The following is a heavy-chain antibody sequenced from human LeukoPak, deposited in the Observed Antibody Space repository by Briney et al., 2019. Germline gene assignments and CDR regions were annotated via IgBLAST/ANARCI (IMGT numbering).Heavy chain of an antibody. V-gene: IGHV1-18*01. J-gene: IGHJ5*02. CDR1: GYTFTSYG. CDR3: ARDRPTAMVFFYPNWFDP. D-gene: IGHD5-18*01. CDR2: ISAYNGNT. Sequence: ASVKVSCKASGYTFTSYGISWVRQAPGQGLEWMGWISAYNGNTNYAQKLQGRVTMTTDTSTSTAYMELRSLRSDDTAVYYCARDRPTAMVFFYPNWFDPWGQGTLVTVSS.